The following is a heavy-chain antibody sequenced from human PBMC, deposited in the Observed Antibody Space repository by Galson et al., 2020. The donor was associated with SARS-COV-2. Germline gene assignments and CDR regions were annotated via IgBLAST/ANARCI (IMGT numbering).Heavy chain of an antibody. CDR1: GGSISSSSYY. CDR2: IYYSGST. J-gene: IGHJ6*02. D-gene: IGHD6-6*01. Sequence: SETLSLTCTVSGGSISSSSYYWGWIRQPPGKGLEWIGSIYYSGSTYYNPSLKSRVTISVDTSKNQFSLKLSSVTAADTAVYYCARDDIAARHYYYGMDVWGQGTTVTVSS. V-gene: IGHV4-39*07. CDR3: ARDDIAARHYYYGMDV.